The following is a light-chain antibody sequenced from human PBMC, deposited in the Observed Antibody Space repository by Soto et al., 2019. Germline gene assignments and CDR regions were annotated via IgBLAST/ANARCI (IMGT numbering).Light chain of an antibody. CDR1: QSLRSS. CDR3: QQYGSSPT. J-gene: IGKJ1*01. Sequence: EIVMTQSPATLSVSPGERATLSCRASQSLRSSLAWYQQKPGQAPRLLIYDASTRATGIPARFSGSGSGTDFTLTISRLEPEDFAVYYCQQYGSSPTFGQGTKVDIK. CDR2: DAS. V-gene: IGKV3-20*01.